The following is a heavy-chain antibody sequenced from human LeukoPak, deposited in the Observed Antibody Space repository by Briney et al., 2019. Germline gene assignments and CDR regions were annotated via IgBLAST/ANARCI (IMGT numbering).Heavy chain of an antibody. Sequence: NPGRSLRLSCAASGFTFSSYGMHWVRQAPGKGLECVGFIQSKTDGGTTDSAAPVKGRFTVSRDDSKNTLYLQMNSLNSEDTAFYYCTTWSSLFDYWGQGTLVTVSS. CDR1: GFTFSSYG. J-gene: IGHJ4*02. V-gene: IGHV3-15*05. D-gene: IGHD6-6*01. CDR2: IQSKTDGGTT. CDR3: TTWSSLFDY.